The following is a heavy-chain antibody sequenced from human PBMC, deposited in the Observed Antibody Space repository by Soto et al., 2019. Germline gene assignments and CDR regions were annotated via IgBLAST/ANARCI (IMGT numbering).Heavy chain of an antibody. J-gene: IGHJ4*02. CDR2: IIPIFGTA. V-gene: IGHV1-69*01. CDR3: GRRSAMDYFDY. D-gene: IGHD5-18*01. Sequence: QVQLVQSGSEVKKPGSSVKVSCKSSGGTFSSYAISWVRQAPGQGLEWMGGIIPIFGTANYAQKFQGSVTITADESTRTAYMELSRLRAEDAAVYYCGRRSAMDYFDYLGQGTLVTVSS. CDR1: GGTFSSYA.